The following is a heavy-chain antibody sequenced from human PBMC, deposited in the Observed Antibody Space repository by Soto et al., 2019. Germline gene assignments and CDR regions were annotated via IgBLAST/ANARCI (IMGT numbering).Heavy chain of an antibody. Sequence: QVQPVESGGGVVQPGRSLRLSCAASGFNFSSYVMHWVRQAPGKGLEWVAVIWYDGGNKYYADSVKGRFTISRDNSKNTLYLQMNSLRAEDTAVYYCARDGQWLPRDGLRSSYYFDYWGQGTLATVSS. D-gene: IGHD6-19*01. V-gene: IGHV3-33*01. CDR1: GFNFSSYV. J-gene: IGHJ4*02. CDR2: IWYDGGNK. CDR3: ARDGQWLPRDGLRSSYYFDY.